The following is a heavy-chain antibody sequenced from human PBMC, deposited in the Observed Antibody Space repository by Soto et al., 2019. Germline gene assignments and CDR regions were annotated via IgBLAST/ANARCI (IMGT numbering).Heavy chain of an antibody. Sequence: VQLVESGGGVVQPGRSLRLSCAASGFTFSSYSMNWVRQAPGKGLEWVSYISSSSSTIYYADSVKGRFTISRDNAKNSLYLQMNSLRDEDTAVYYCARGGYSYGPKLIDYWGQGTLVTVSS. CDR3: ARGGYSYGPKLIDY. CDR1: GFTFSSYS. J-gene: IGHJ4*02. D-gene: IGHD5-18*01. CDR2: ISSSSSTI. V-gene: IGHV3-48*02.